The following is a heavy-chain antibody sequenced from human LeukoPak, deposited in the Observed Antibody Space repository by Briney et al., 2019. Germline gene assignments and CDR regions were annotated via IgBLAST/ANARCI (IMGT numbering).Heavy chain of an antibody. J-gene: IGHJ4*02. CDR2: IKQDGSEK. V-gene: IGHV3-7*03. D-gene: IGHD1-14*01. CDR1: GFTFSSYW. Sequence: GGSLRLSCEASGFTFSSYWMSWVRQAPGKGLEWVAIIKQDGSEKYYVDSVKGRFTISRDNAEKSLYLQMNSLRAADTAVYYCATSRTSDYWGQGTLVTVSS. CDR3: ATSRTSDY.